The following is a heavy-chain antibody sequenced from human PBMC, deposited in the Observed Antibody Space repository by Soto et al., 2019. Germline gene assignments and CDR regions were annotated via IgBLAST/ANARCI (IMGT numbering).Heavy chain of an antibody. CDR2: IYWDDDK. J-gene: IGHJ6*02. D-gene: IGHD3-22*01. CDR3: ARYFYESSDYSPWDYGMDV. Sequence: QITLKESGPTLVKPTQTLTLTCTLSGFSLSTRGVGVGWSRQTPEKALEWPALIYWDDDKRYSPSLKSKLTITKDTSNNQVALTITNMAPVDTATYSCARYFYESSDYSPWDYGMDVWGQGTTVTVSS. V-gene: IGHV2-5*02. CDR1: GFSLSTRGVG.